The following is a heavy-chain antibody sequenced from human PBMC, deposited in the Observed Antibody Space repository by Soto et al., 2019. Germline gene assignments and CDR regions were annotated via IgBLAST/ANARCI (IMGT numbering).Heavy chain of an antibody. Sequence: QVQLVQSGAEVKKPGSSMKVSCKASGGTFRSYAISWVRQAPGQGLEWMGGIIPHFATTDYAQKFQGRVKITADESTSKDYMELSRLRPEDTAVYYYARDHPGKLGTYDAHHVWNQGTKVNDSS. CDR3: ARDHPGKLGTYDAHHV. CDR2: IIPHFATT. V-gene: IGHV1-69*01. CDR1: GGTFRSYA. D-gene: IGHD3-10*01. J-gene: IGHJ3*01.